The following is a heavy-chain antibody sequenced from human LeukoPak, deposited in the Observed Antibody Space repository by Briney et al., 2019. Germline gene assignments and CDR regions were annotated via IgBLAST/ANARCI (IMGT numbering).Heavy chain of an antibody. J-gene: IGHJ5*02. CDR1: GFTFSDYY. CDR3: ARDGGGITGTIDSSSWGDWFDP. D-gene: IGHD1-7*01. V-gene: IGHV3-11*01. Sequence: EGSLRLSCAASGFTFSDYYMSWIRQAPGKGLEWVSYISSSGSTIYYADSVKGRFTISRDNAKNSLYLQMNSLRAEDTAVYYCARDGGGITGTIDSSSWGDWFDPWGQGTLVTVSS. CDR2: ISSSGSTI.